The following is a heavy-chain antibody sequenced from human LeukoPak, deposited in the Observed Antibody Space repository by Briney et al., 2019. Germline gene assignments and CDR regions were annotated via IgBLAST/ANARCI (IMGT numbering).Heavy chain of an antibody. CDR1: GFTFSSYA. CDR2: ISGSGGST. V-gene: IGHV3-23*01. Sequence: TGGSLRLSCAASGFTFSSYAVSWVRQAPGKGLEWVSAISGSGGSTYYADSVKGRFTISRDNSKNTLYLQMNSLRAEDTAVYYCAKGLHVDTAMVISLYDYWGQGTLVTVSS. CDR3: AKGLHVDTAMVISLYDY. D-gene: IGHD5-18*01. J-gene: IGHJ4*02.